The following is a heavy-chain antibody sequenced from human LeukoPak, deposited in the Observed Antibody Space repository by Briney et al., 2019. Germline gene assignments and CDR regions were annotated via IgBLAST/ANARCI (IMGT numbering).Heavy chain of an antibody. Sequence: GGSLRLSCAASGFTSSSYSMNWVRQSPGKGLEWVSSISSSSSFIYYVDLVKGRFTISRDNAKNSLYLQMNSLRAEDTAVYYCARAGLWMVRGVIREPFDYWGQGTLVTVSS. J-gene: IGHJ4*02. D-gene: IGHD3-10*01. CDR1: GFTSSSYS. CDR2: ISSSSSFI. V-gene: IGHV3-21*01. CDR3: ARAGLWMVRGVIREPFDY.